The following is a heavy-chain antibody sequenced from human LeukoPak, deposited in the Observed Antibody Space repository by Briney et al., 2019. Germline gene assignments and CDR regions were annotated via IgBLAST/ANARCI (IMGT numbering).Heavy chain of an antibody. CDR2: IIPIFGTA. Sequence: GASVKVSCKASGYTFTSYYMHWVRQAPGQGLEWMGGIIPIFGTANYAQKFQGRVTITTDESTSTAYMELSSLRSEDTAVYYCARDLAAAGMGGWFDPWGQGTLVTVSS. CDR1: GYTFTSYY. V-gene: IGHV1-69*05. D-gene: IGHD6-13*01. CDR3: ARDLAAAGMGGWFDP. J-gene: IGHJ5*02.